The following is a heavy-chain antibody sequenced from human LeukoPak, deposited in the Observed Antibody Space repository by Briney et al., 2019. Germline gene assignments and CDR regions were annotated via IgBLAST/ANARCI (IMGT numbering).Heavy chain of an antibody. CDR3: ARPYYYDSRIDP. CDR2: MYYSGST. J-gene: IGHJ5*02. D-gene: IGHD3-22*01. CDR1: GGSISSGDYY. V-gene: IGHV4-30-4*01. Sequence: PSETLSLTCTVSGGSISSGDYYWSWIRQPPGKGLEWIAYMYYSGSTYYNPSLKSRVTMSADTSKNQLSLKLRSVTAAETAVYYCARPYYYDSRIDPWGQGILVTVSS.